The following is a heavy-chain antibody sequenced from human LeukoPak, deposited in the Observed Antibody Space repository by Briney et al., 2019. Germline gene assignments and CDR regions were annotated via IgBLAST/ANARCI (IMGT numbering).Heavy chain of an antibody. D-gene: IGHD6-19*01. CDR1: EYTLTGHH. CDR3: ATAPRGWYMGEDYFQY. V-gene: IGHV1-2*06. J-gene: IGHJ1*01. Sequence: ASVKVSCKAAEYTLTGHHIHWVRQAPGQGLEWMGRSNRNSGDTNYAQKFQGRVSMTWDRSIRTAYMELTSLRSDDTPVYYCATAPRGWYMGEDYFQYWGQGTLVTVSS. CDR2: SNRNSGDT.